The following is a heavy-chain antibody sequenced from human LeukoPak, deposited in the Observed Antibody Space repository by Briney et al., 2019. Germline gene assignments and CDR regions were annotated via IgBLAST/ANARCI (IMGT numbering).Heavy chain of an antibody. CDR1: GFTFSNYW. D-gene: IGHD2-2*01. CDR2: INQDGSDK. CDR3: ARDLYQLLWENYFDY. V-gene: IGHV3-7*01. Sequence: QAGGSLRLSCAASGFTFSNYWMSWVRQAPGRGLDWVANINQDGSDKYYVDSLKGRFTISRDNAKNSLYLQMNSLRAEDTAVYYCARDLYQLLWENYFDYWGQGTLVTVSS. J-gene: IGHJ4*02.